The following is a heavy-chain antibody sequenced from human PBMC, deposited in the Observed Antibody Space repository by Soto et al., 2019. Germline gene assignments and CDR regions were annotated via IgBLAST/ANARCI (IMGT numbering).Heavy chain of an antibody. CDR2: IRNKVNGYYT. CDR1: GFIFSNYY. D-gene: IGHD2-2*01. V-gene: IGHV3-72*01. Sequence: GGSLRLSCAASGFIFSNYYMDWVRQAPGKGPEWVGRIRNKVNGYYTEYAASVKGRFSISRDDSSNSLYLQMNSLRTEDTAVYYCARVQLAPVVMKYVDYWGQGTLVTVSS. CDR3: ARVQLAPVVMKYVDY. J-gene: IGHJ4*02.